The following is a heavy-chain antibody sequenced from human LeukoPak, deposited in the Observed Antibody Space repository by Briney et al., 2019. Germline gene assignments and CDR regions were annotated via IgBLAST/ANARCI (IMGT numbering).Heavy chain of an antibody. V-gene: IGHV3-33*01. D-gene: IGHD5-12*01. CDR1: GFTFSSYG. J-gene: IGHJ4*02. Sequence: GRSLRLPCAASGFTFSSYGMHWVRQAPGKGLEWVAVIWYDGSNKYYADSVKGRFTISRDNSKNTLHLQMNSLRAEDTAVYYCARDHYSGYDYFDYWGQGTLVTVSS. CDR3: ARDHYSGYDYFDY. CDR2: IWYDGSNK.